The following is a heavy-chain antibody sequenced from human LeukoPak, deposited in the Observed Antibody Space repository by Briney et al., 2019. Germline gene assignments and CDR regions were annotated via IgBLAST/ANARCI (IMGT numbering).Heavy chain of an antibody. V-gene: IGHV1-24*01. CDR3: ATGGPPHYYDSSAFDY. Sequence: GASVKVSCKVSGYTLTELSMHWVRQAPGEGLEWMGGFDPEDGETIYAQKFQGRVTMTEETSTDTAYMELSSLRSEDTAVYYCATGGPPHYYDSSAFDYWGQGTLVTVSS. CDR2: FDPEDGET. CDR1: GYTLTELS. D-gene: IGHD3-22*01. J-gene: IGHJ4*02.